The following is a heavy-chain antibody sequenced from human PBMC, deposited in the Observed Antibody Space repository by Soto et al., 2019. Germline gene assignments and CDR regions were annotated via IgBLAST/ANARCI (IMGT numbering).Heavy chain of an antibody. CDR3: ARDPWGILIKEGYGMDV. CDR1: GFTFGSYG. Sequence: QAQLVESGGGVVQPGRSLRLSCVVSGFTFGSYGMHWVRQAPGKGLEWVAVMSYDGSNKFYGDSVKGRFTISRDNSKNTLYLQMNSLRAEDTAVYYCARDPWGILIKEGYGMDVWGQGTTVTVSS. D-gene: IGHD3-10*01. CDR2: MSYDGSNK. J-gene: IGHJ6*02. V-gene: IGHV3-30*03.